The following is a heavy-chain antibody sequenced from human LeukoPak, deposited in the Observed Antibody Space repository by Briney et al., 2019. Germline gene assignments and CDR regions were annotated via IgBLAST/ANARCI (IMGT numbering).Heavy chain of an antibody. D-gene: IGHD6-6*01. CDR3: ARGGLGSSSYYFDY. CDR1: GGSISSYY. V-gene: IGHV4-4*07. Sequence: SSGTLSLTCTVSGGSISSYYWSWIRQPAGKGLEWIGRIYTSGSTNYNPSLKSRVTMSVDTSKNQFSLKLSSVTAADTAVYYCARGGLGSSSYYFDYWGQGTLVTVSS. CDR2: IYTSGST. J-gene: IGHJ4*02.